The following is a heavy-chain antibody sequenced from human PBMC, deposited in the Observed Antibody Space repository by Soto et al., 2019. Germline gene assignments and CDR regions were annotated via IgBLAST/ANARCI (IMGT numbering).Heavy chain of an antibody. CDR3: AGREITKDNWFDP. V-gene: IGHV1-2*02. CDR2: INPNSGGT. D-gene: IGHD3-10*01. CDR1: GYTFTGYY. Sequence: GASVKVSCKAFGYTFTGYYMHWVRQAPGQGLEWMGWINPNSGGTNYAQKFQGRVTMTRDTSISTAYMELSRLRSDDTAVYYCAGREITKDNWFDPWGQGTLVTVSS. J-gene: IGHJ5*02.